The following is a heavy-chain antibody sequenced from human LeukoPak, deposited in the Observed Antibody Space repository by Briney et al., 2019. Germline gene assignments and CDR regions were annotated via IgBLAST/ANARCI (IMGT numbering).Heavy chain of an antibody. Sequence: SETLSLTCTVSGYSISSGYYWGWIRQPPGKGLEWIGSIYHSGSTDYNPSLKSRVSISVDTSKNQFSLKVNSVTAADTAVYYCARARGIAVAGTRDAFDIWGQGTMVTVSS. CDR2: IYHSGST. J-gene: IGHJ3*02. V-gene: IGHV4-38-2*02. D-gene: IGHD6-19*01. CDR1: GYSISSGYY. CDR3: ARARGIAVAGTRDAFDI.